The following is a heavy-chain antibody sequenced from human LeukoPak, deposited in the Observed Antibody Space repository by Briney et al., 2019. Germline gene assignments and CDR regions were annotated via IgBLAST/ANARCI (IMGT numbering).Heavy chain of an antibody. Sequence: PGGSLTLSCVASGFTFSTYAMSWVREAPARGLEWVSSLRGNGDTFYAESVKGRFTLSRDESRNMVFLHLNKLRVEDTAIYYCAKASWVSNVDAVLWGQGTVVTVSS. D-gene: IGHD1-1*01. V-gene: IGHV3-23*01. CDR1: GFTFSTYA. CDR2: LRGNGDT. J-gene: IGHJ4*02. CDR3: AKASWVSNVDAVL.